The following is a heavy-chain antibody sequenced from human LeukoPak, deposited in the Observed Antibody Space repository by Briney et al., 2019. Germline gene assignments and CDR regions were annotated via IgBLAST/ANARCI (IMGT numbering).Heavy chain of an antibody. CDR2: IYYSGST. CDR1: GGSISSYY. D-gene: IGHD3-9*01. V-gene: IGHV4-59*01. Sequence: SETLSLTCTVSGGSISSYYWSWIRQPLGKGLEWIGYIYYSGSTNYNPSLKSRVSISVDTSKDQFSLKLSSVTAADTAVYYCARVQESQIDYYFDYWGQGTLVTVSS. CDR3: ARVQESQIDYYFDY. J-gene: IGHJ4*02.